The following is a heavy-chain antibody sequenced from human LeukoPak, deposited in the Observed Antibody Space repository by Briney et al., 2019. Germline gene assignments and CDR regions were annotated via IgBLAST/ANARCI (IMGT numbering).Heavy chain of an antibody. V-gene: IGHV4-4*07. CDR1: GGSISSYY. D-gene: IGHD1-26*01. J-gene: IGHJ3*02. CDR2: IYTSGST. CDR3: AREGRRWELPEDVAFDI. Sequence: SETLSLTCTVSGGSISSYYWSWIRQPAGKGLEWIGRIYTSGSTNYNPSLKSRVTMSVDTSKNQFSLKLSSVTAADTAVYYCAREGRRWELPEDVAFDIWGQGTMVTVSS.